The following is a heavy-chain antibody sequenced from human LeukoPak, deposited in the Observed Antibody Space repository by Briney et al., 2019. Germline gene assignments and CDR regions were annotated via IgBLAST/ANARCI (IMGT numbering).Heavy chain of an antibody. J-gene: IGHJ4*02. D-gene: IGHD6-13*01. CDR1: GYSISSGYY. CDR2: IYHSGST. V-gene: IGHV4-38-2*01. CDR3: GVGKEQLALYYFDY. Sequence: PSETLSLTCAVSGYSISSGYYWGWIRQPPGKGLEWIGSIYHSGSTYYKPSLKSRVTISVDTSKNQFSLKLSSVTAADTAVYYCGVGKEQLALYYFDYWGQGTLVTVSS.